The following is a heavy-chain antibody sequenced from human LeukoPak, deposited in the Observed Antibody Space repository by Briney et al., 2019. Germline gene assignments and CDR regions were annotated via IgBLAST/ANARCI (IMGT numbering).Heavy chain of an antibody. Sequence: PSETLSLTCTVSGGSISSYYWSWIRQPPGKGLEWIGYIYYSGSTNYNPSLKSRVTISVDTSKNQFSLKLSSVTAADTAVYYCASGGSYYDILTGYYPDAYFDYWGQGTLVTVSS. CDR1: GGSISSYY. J-gene: IGHJ4*02. CDR2: IYYSGST. D-gene: IGHD3-9*01. CDR3: ASGGSYYDILTGYYPDAYFDY. V-gene: IGHV4-59*01.